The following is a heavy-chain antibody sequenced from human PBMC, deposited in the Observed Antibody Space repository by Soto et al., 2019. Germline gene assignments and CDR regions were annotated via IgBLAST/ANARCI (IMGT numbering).Heavy chain of an antibody. CDR1: GYPVTAYY. CDR3: ARGGGVGVAGSAAFDM. V-gene: IGHV1-2*02. CDR2: INPATGAA. Sequence: QLHLVQSGAVVKKPGASVTVSCSASGYPVTAYYMHWVRQAPGRGLEGMGGINPATGAATYTQTFEGSVTMSRDTSTSTVFREPSGLTSRHPAVFYWARGGGVGVAGSAAFDMWGQGTLVTVSS. J-gene: IGHJ3*02. D-gene: IGHD3-3*01.